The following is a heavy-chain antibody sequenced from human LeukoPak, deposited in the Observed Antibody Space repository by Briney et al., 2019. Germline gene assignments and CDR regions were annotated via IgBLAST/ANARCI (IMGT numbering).Heavy chain of an antibody. J-gene: IGHJ4*02. Sequence: GGSLRLSCAASGFTFSTYAMSWVRQAPGKGLEWVAVISYDGSNKYYADSVKGRFTISRDNSKNTLYLQMNSLRAEDTAVYYCAKAFRFHSISALFDYWGQGTLVTVSS. CDR3: AKAFRFHSISALFDY. CDR2: ISYDGSNK. CDR1: GFTFSTYA. V-gene: IGHV3-30*18. D-gene: IGHD2/OR15-2a*01.